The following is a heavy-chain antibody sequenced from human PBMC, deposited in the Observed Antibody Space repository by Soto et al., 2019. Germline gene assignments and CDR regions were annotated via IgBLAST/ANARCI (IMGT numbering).Heavy chain of an antibody. Sequence: PGGSLRLSCAASGLTVSSNYMSWVRQAPGKGLEWVSVIYSGGSTYYADSVKGRFTISRHNSKNTLYLQMNSLRAEDTAVYYCARALRGNRQKYCSGGSCYSIWFDPWGQGTLVTVS. D-gene: IGHD2-15*01. J-gene: IGHJ5*02. CDR1: GLTVSSNY. V-gene: IGHV3-53*04. CDR3: ARALRGNRQKYCSGGSCYSIWFDP. CDR2: IYSGGST.